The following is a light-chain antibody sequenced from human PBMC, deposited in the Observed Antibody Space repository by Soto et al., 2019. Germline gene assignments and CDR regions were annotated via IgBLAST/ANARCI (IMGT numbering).Light chain of an antibody. CDR2: AAS. V-gene: IGKV1-9*01. CDR1: QVIITS. J-gene: IGKJ5*01. CDR3: KQLFDSPIT. Sequence: GERFTVTCLASQVIITSLAWYQVKPGKAPKLLIYAASTLESGVPSRFSATVSGTEFSLTITSLQPEDFATYYCKQLFDSPITFGQGTRLEIK.